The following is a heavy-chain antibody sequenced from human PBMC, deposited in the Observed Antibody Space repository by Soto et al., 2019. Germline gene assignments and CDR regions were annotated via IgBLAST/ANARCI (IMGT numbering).Heavy chain of an antibody. CDR3: ATTRVGPCSSSICFSGIFDGMDV. Sequence: GGSLRLSCAASGFTISNYGMHWVRQAPGKGLEWVAVISYDGTITYYADSVKGRFTISRDNSKNTLYLQMNSLRTEDTAVYYCATTRVGPCSSSICFSGIFDGMDVWGQGTTVTVSS. J-gene: IGHJ6*02. D-gene: IGHD2-2*01. CDR2: ISYDGTIT. CDR1: GFTISNYG. V-gene: IGHV3-30-3*01.